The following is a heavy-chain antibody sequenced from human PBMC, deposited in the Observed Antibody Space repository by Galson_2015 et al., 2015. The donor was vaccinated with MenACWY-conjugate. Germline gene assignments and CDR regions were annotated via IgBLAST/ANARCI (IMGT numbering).Heavy chain of an antibody. Sequence: ETLSLTCTVSGGSISSYYWSWIRQPPGKGLEWIGYIYYSGSTNYNPSLKSRVTISVDTSKNQFSLKLSSVTAADTAVYYCARDIAAGTSGFDYWGQGTLVTVSS. CDR3: ARDIAAGTSGFDY. D-gene: IGHD6-13*01. CDR1: GGSISSYY. V-gene: IGHV4-59*01. CDR2: IYYSGST. J-gene: IGHJ4*02.